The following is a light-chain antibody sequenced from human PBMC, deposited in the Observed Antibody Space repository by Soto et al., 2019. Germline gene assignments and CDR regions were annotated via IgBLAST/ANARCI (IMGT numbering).Light chain of an antibody. CDR2: EAS. CDR1: QGISSF. CDR3: QQLNSYPLT. Sequence: DIQLTQSPSFLSASVGDRVTITCRASQGISSFLAWYQQKPGKAPKLLIYEASTLQSGVPSRFSGSGSGTEFTLTTSSLQPADFATYYCQQLNSYPLTFGGGTKVEIK. J-gene: IGKJ4*01. V-gene: IGKV1-9*01.